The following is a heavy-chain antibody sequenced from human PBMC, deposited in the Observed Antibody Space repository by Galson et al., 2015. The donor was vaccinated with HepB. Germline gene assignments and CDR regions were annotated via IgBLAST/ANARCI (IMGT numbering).Heavy chain of an antibody. CDR2: IIPILGIA. Sequence: SVKVSCKASGGTFSSYAISWVRQAPGQGLEWMGGIIPILGIANYAQKFQGRVTITADKSTSTAYMELSSLRSEDTAVYYCATASTSVGYCTGGVCSYNWFDPWGQGTLVTVSS. D-gene: IGHD2-8*02. J-gene: IGHJ5*02. V-gene: IGHV1-69*10. CDR3: ATASTSVGYCTGGVCSYNWFDP. CDR1: GGTFSSYA.